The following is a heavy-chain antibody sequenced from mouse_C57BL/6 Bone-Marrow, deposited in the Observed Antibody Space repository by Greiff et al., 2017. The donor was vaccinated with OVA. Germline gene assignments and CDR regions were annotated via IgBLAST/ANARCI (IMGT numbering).Heavy chain of an antibody. CDR1: GFTFSDYY. CDR2: INYDGSST. D-gene: IGHD2-2*01. V-gene: IGHV5-16*01. CDR3: ARVGYDDAMDY. J-gene: IGHJ4*01. Sequence: EVHLVESEGGLVQPGSSMKLSCTASGFTFSDYYMAWVRQVPEKGLEWVANINYDGSSTYYLDSLKSRFIISRDNAKNILYLQMSSLKFEDTATYYCARVGYDDAMDYWGQGTSVTVSS.